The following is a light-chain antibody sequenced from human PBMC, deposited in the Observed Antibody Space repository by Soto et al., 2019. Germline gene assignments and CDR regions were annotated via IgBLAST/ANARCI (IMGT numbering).Light chain of an antibody. CDR3: CSYAGSSTFLYV. J-gene: IGLJ1*01. Sequence: QSVLTQPASVSGSPGQSITISCTGTSSDVGSYNLVSWYQQHPGKAPKLMIYEGSKRPSGVSNRFSGSKSGNTASLTTSGLQAEDEADYYCCSYAGSSTFLYVFGTGTKVTVL. CDR1: SSDVGSYNL. CDR2: EGS. V-gene: IGLV2-23*03.